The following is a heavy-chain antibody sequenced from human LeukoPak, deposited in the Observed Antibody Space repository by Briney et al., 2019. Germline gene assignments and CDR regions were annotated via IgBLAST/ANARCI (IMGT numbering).Heavy chain of an antibody. D-gene: IGHD6-13*01. CDR3: ARSSRIAAALSFDY. V-gene: IGHV3-21*01. CDR1: GFTFSNYG. CDR2: ISIGSNYI. Sequence: GGSLRLSCAASGFTFSNYGMNWVRQAPGKGLEWVSSISIGSNYIYYGDSVKGRFTISRDNAKKSLYLQMNSLRAEDTAVYYCARSSRIAAALSFDYWGQGTLVTVSS. J-gene: IGHJ4*02.